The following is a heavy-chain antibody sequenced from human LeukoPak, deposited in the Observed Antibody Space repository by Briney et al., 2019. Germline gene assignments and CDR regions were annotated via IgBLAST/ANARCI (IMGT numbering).Heavy chain of an antibody. J-gene: IGHJ4*02. V-gene: IGHV4-59*08. D-gene: IGHD4-17*01. CDR2: IYYSGST. CDR1: GGSISSYY. CDR3: ARHPSWPDYGGTFDY. Sequence: SETLSLTCTVSGGSISSYYWSWIRQPPGKGLEWIGYIYYSGSTNYNPSLKGRVTISVDTSKNQFSLKLSSVTAADTAVYYCARHPSWPDYGGTFDYWGQGTLVIVSS.